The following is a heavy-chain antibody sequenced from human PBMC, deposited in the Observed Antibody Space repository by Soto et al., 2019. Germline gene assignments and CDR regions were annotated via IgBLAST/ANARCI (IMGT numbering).Heavy chain of an antibody. V-gene: IGHV1-18*01. CDR3: ERGRYGDY. Sequence: QVHLVQSGAEVKKPGASVKVSCKGSGYTFTSYVITWVRQAPGQGLEWLGWISAHNGNTDYAQKLQGRATVTRDTSTRTAYVALRSLRSNDPAVYYCERGRYGDYWCQGDLVTVSS. CDR2: ISAHNGNT. CDR1: GYTFTSYV. D-gene: IGHD1-1*01. J-gene: IGHJ4*02.